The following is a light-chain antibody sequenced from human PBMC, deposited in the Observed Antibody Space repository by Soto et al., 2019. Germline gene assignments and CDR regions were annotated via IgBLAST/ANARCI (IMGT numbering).Light chain of an antibody. CDR2: SDT. CDR1: DIGSKG. Sequence: SYELTQPPSVSVAPGKTASISCGGNDIGSKGVHWYQQKPDQAPVLVIYSDTDLPPVITERFSGSNSANLATLTISRVEAGDEADYYCQVWDSGSAHVVFGGGTKVTVL. J-gene: IGLJ2*01. CDR3: QVWDSGSAHVV. V-gene: IGLV3-21*01.